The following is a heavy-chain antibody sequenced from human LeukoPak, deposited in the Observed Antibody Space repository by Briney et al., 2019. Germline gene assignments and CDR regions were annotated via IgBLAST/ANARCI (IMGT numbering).Heavy chain of an antibody. D-gene: IGHD2-15*01. CDR2: IWSDGGNK. CDR3: ARGGRFCSGGSCYNWFDP. Sequence: GGSLRLSCAASGFTFSSYGMHWVRQAPGKGLEWVAVIWSDGGNKYYADSVKGRFTISRDNSKNTLYLQMNSLRAEDTAVYYCARGGRFCSGGSCYNWFDPWGQGTLVTVSS. V-gene: IGHV3-33*08. CDR1: GFTFSSYG. J-gene: IGHJ5*02.